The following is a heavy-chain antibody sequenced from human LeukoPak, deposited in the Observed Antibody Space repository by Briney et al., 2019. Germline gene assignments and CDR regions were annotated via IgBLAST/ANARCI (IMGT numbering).Heavy chain of an antibody. V-gene: IGHV4-4*07. CDR1: GGSISSYY. J-gene: IGHJ4*02. D-gene: IGHD6-19*01. CDR3: ARVEQWLPTQGYYFDY. Sequence: PSETLSLTCTVSGGSISSYYWSWIRQPAGKGLEWIGRIYTSGSNNYNPSLKSRVTMSVDMSKNQFSLKLSSVTAAHTAVYYCARVEQWLPTQGYYFDYWGQGTLVTVSS. CDR2: IYTSGSN.